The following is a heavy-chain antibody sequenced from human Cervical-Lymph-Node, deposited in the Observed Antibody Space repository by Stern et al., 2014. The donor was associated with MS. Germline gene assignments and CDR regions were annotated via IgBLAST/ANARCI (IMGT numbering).Heavy chain of an antibody. V-gene: IGHV4-59*01. CDR1: GGSFNNYY. CDR3: ARVDDCSGGTCFSTSWFDP. CDR2: IYQDGST. Sequence: QVQLQESGPGLVKPSETLSLTCTVSGGSFNNYYWSWIRQPPGKGLEWIGYIYQDGSTKYNPSLKSPVTISLHTSKKQFSLRLPSVTAADTAVYYCARVDDCSGGTCFSTSWFDPWGQGTLVTVSS. J-gene: IGHJ5*02. D-gene: IGHD2-15*01.